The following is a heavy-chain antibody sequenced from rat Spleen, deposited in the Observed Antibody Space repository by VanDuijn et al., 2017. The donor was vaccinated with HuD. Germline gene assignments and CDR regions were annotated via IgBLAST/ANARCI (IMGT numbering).Heavy chain of an antibody. CDR1: GFTFNNYW. J-gene: IGHJ1*01. CDR3: VRLLGAPDWYFDF. Sequence: EVQLVESGGGLVQPGRSLKLSCVASGFTFNNYWMTWIRQAPGKGLEWVASITNTGVNTYYRGSVKGRFTISRDNAKSTLYLQMDSLRSEDTATYYCVRLLGAPDWYFDFWGPGTMVTVSS. D-gene: IGHD5-1*01. CDR2: ITNTGVNT. V-gene: IGHV5-31*01.